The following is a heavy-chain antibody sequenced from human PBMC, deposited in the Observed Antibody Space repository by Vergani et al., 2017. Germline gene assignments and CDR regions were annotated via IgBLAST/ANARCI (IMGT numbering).Heavy chain of an antibody. CDR3: ARFGILGVARHNEDFGGY. CDR2: IIPIFGTA. D-gene: IGHD3-3*01. Sequence: QVQLVQSGAEVKKPGSSVKVSCKASGGTFSSYAISWVRQAPGQGLEWMGGIIPIFGTANYAQKFQGRVTITADESTSTAYMELSSLRSEDTAVYYCARFGILGVARHNEDFGGYWGQGTLVTVSS. CDR1: GGTFSSYA. V-gene: IGHV1-69*01. J-gene: IGHJ4*02.